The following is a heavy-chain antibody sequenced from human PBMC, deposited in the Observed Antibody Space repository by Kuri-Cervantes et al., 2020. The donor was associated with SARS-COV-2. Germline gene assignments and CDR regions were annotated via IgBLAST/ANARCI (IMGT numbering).Heavy chain of an antibody. CDR2: ISGSGGST. CDR1: GFTFSSYA. J-gene: IGHJ4*02. CDR3: AKDPHGIVVVVAAIDQ. D-gene: IGHD2-15*01. Sequence: GGSLRLSCAASGFTFSSYAMSWVRQAPGKGLEWVSAISGSGGSTYYADSVKGRFTISRDNSKNTLYLQMNSLRADDTAVYYCAKDPHGIVVVVAAIDQWGQGALVTVSS. V-gene: IGHV3-23*01.